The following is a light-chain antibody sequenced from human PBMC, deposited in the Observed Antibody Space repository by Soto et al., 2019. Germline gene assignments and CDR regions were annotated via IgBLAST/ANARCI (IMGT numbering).Light chain of an antibody. CDR1: QSISSSY. CDR2: GAS. V-gene: IGKV3-20*01. J-gene: IGKJ1*01. CDR3: QQYGSSSWT. Sequence: EIVLTQFPAALSVSPGERATLSCWASQSISSSYLAWYQQSPGQAPRRLIYGASSRATGIPDRFSGSGSGTEFTLTISRLEPEDFAVYYCQQYGSSSWTFGQGTKVDI.